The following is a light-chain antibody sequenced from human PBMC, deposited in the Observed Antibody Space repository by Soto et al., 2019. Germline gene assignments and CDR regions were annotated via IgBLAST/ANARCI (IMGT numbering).Light chain of an antibody. V-gene: IGKV3-20*01. J-gene: IGKJ2*01. Sequence: EIVLTQSPGTLSLSPGERATLSCRASQSVSSSYLAWYQQKPGQAPRLRIYGALNRATGIPDRFSASGSGTDFTLTISRLEPEDFAMYYCQQYGSSPPYTFGQGTKLEIK. CDR2: GAL. CDR1: QSVSSSY. CDR3: QQYGSSPPYT.